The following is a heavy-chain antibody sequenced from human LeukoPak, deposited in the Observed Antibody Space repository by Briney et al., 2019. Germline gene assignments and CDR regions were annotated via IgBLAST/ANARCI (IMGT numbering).Heavy chain of an antibody. CDR3: ARACSGGSCYSGYYYYMDV. D-gene: IGHD2-15*01. J-gene: IGHJ6*03. V-gene: IGHV1-69*13. CDR2: IIPIFGTA. Sequence: ASVKVSCKAPGGTFSSYAISWVRQAPGQGLEWMGGIIPIFGTANYAQKFQGRVTITADESTSTAYMELSSLRSEDTAVYYCARACSGGSCYSGYYYYMDVWGKGTTVTVSS. CDR1: GGTFSSYA.